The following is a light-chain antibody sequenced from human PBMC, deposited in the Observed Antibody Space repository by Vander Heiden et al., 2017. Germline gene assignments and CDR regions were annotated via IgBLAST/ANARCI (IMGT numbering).Light chain of an antibody. J-gene: IGLJ3*02. V-gene: IGLV2-14*01. CDR1: SSDVGTYDF. Sequence: SALTQPASVSGSPGPSITISCTGTSSDVGTYDFVSWFQQYPGKAPKLLIYEVNNRASGVSDRFSGSKSDNTASLTISGLQPEDEGYYYCSSYRTTTTLVFGGGTKVTVL. CDR3: SSYRTTTTLV. CDR2: EVN.